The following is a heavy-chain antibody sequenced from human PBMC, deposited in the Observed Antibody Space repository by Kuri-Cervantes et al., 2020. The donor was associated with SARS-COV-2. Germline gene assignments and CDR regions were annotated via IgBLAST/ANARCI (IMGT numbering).Heavy chain of an antibody. Sequence: GGSLTLSCVASGFTFSSYAMHWVRQAPGKGLEWVAVISYDGSNKYYADSVEGRFTISRDNSKNTLYLQMNSLRAEDTAVYYCARQGVRAIYFDYWGQGPLVTVSS. J-gene: IGHJ4*02. CDR3: ARQGVRAIYFDY. V-gene: IGHV3-30-3*01. CDR1: GFTFSSYA. CDR2: ISYDGSNK. D-gene: IGHD6-6*01.